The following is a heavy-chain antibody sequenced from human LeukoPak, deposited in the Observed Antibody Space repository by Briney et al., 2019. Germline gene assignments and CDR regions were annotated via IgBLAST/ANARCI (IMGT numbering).Heavy chain of an antibody. CDR1: GFIFDDYA. D-gene: IGHD3-22*01. CDR3: AKVSTSIVVVMTRYYGMDV. V-gene: IGHV3-9*01. Sequence: GRSLRLSCAASGFIFDDYAMHWVRQAPGKGLEWVSGISGDSGSIGYADSVRGRFTISRDNAKKSLYLQMNSLRAEDTAVYYCAKVSTSIVVVMTRYYGMDVWGQGTTVTVSS. J-gene: IGHJ6*02. CDR2: ISGDSGSI.